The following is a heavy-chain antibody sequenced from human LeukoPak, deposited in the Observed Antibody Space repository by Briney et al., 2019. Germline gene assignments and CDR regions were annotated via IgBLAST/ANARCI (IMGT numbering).Heavy chain of an antibody. V-gene: IGHV3-21*01. CDR3: ASTPGYSSGWYYFDY. Sequence: PGGSLRLSCAASGFTFISYSMNWVRQAPGKGLEWVSSISSSSSYIYYADSVKGQFTISRDNAKNSLYLQMNSLRAEDTAVYYCASTPGYSSGWYYFDYWGQGTLVTVSS. J-gene: IGHJ4*02. CDR1: GFTFISYS. D-gene: IGHD6-19*01. CDR2: ISSSSSYI.